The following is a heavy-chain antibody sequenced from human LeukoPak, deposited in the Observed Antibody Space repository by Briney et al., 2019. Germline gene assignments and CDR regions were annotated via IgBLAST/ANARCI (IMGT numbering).Heavy chain of an antibody. V-gene: IGHV3-21*01. J-gene: IGHJ4*02. CDR3: ARDSGSGSYRGGCY. D-gene: IGHD3-10*01. Sequence: KTGGSLRLSCAASGFTFSSYSMNWVRQAPGKGLEWVSSISSSSSYIYYADSVKGRFTISRDNAKNSLYLQMNSLRAEDTAVYYCARDSGSGSYRGGCYWGQGTLVTVSS. CDR2: ISSSSSYI. CDR1: GFTFSSYS.